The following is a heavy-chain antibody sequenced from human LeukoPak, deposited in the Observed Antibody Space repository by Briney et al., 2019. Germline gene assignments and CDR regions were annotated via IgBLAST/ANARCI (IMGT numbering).Heavy chain of an antibody. V-gene: IGHV3-9*01. J-gene: IGHJ3*02. CDR1: GFRFDDYA. Sequence: GGSLRLSCAASGFRFDDYAMHWVRQAPGKGLEWVSGISWDSAAIGYADSVRGRFTLSRDNAKNSLFLQMSGLRVEDTASYYCTKRARMGIAAAGDGFHIWGQGTMVTVSS. D-gene: IGHD6-13*01. CDR3: TKRARMGIAAAGDGFHI. CDR2: ISWDSAAI.